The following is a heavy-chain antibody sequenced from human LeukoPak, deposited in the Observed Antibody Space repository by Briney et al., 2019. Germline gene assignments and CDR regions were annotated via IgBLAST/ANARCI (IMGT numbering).Heavy chain of an antibody. CDR1: GFTFSSYS. CDR3: ASAISPDCGDS. CDR2: ISSSSSYI. J-gene: IGHJ4*02. D-gene: IGHD2-21*02. V-gene: IGHV3-21*01. Sequence: GGSLRLSCAASGFTFSSYSMNWVRQAPGKGLEWVSSISSSSSYIYYADSVKGRFTISRDNAKNSLYLQMNSLRAEDTAVYYCASAISPDCGDSWGQGTLVTVSS.